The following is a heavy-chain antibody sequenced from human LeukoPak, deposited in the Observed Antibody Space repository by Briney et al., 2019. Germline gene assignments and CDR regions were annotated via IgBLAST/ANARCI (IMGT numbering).Heavy chain of an antibody. CDR3: AKGDDSSGYSSPSD. CDR1: GFTFDDYA. V-gene: IGHV3-9*01. J-gene: IGHJ4*02. D-gene: IGHD3-22*01. Sequence: GRPLRLSCAASGFTFDDYAMHWVRQAPGKGLEWVSSISWNSGSIGYPDSVKGRFTISRDNAKNSPYLQMNSLRVEDTALYYCAKGDDSSGYSSPSDWGQGTLVTVSS. CDR2: ISWNSGSI.